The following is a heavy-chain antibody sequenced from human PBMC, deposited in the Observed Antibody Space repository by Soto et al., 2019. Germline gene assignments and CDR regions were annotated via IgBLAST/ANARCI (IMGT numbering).Heavy chain of an antibody. CDR1: GFTFRNWA. J-gene: IGHJ6*02. CDR2: ISGSGGVT. V-gene: IGHV3-23*01. CDR3: AKTTVIVGYYYGLDV. D-gene: IGHD4-17*01. Sequence: EVQLLESGGGWVQPGWFLRLSCAASGFTFRNWAMTWVRQAPGKGLEWVSTISGSGGVTYYADSVKGRLTISRDNPQNTLHLQMNSLRAEDTAVYYCAKTTVIVGYYYGLDVWGQGTMVTVSS.